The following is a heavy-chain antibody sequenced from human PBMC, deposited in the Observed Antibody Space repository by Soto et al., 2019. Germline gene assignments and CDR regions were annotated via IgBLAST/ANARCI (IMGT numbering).Heavy chain of an antibody. CDR2: ISGSGDTT. V-gene: IGHV3-23*01. CDR1: GFTFSSYD. CDR3: AKGQDTGVYRAFDY. J-gene: IGHJ4*02. Sequence: GGSLRLSCAASGFTFSSYDMSWVRQAPGKGLEWVSRISGSGDTTYYADSVKGRFTISRDNSKNTLYLQMNTLRAEDTALFYCAKGQDTGVYRAFDYWGQGTQVTVSS. D-gene: IGHD2-8*01.